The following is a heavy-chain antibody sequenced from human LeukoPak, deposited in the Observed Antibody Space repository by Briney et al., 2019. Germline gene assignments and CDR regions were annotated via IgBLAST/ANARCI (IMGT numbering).Heavy chain of an antibody. Sequence: LGESLKISCKGSGYSFTNHWIGWVRQMPGKGLEWMGIIYPGDSDIRYSPSFQGQVTISADKSISTAYLQWSSLKASDTAMYYCARYPYSSSWYPYYFDYWGQGTLVTVSS. CDR1: GYSFTNHW. CDR3: ARYPYSSSWYPYYFDY. V-gene: IGHV5-51*01. CDR2: IYPGDSDI. D-gene: IGHD6-13*01. J-gene: IGHJ4*02.